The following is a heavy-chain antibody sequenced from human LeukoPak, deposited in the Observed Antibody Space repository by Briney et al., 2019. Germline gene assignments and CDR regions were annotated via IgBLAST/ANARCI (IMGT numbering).Heavy chain of an antibody. CDR2: IRSKANSYAT. V-gene: IGHV3-73*01. Sequence: GGSLRLSCAASGFTFSGSAMHWVRQASGKGLEWVGRIRSKANSYATSYGASVKGRFTISRDDSKNTAYLQMNSLRVEDTAVYYCVRNMVRGVVYFDSWGQGALVTVSS. J-gene: IGHJ4*02. D-gene: IGHD3-10*01. CDR3: VRNMVRGVVYFDS. CDR1: GFTFSGSA.